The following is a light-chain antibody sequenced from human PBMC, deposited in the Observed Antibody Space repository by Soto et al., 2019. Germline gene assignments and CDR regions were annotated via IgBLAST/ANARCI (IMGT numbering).Light chain of an antibody. CDR1: QSVLYSSNNKNY. CDR2: LAS. CDR3: QHYYSTPQGS. Sequence: DIVMTQSPDSLAVSLGERATINCKSSQSVLYSSNNKNYLAWYQQKPGQPPKLLIYLASTRESGVPDRFSGSVSGTDFALPISSLQAEDVAVYYCQHYYSTPQGSFGQGTKLEIK. J-gene: IGKJ2*01. V-gene: IGKV4-1*01.